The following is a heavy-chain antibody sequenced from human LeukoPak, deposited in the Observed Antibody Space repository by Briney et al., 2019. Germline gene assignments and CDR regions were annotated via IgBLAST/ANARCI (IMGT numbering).Heavy chain of an antibody. D-gene: IGHD6-13*01. CDR3: ARDLKRWYSTYLPVSMTNYYYYYMDV. CDR1: GFTFSSYE. V-gene: IGHV3-48*03. CDR2: ISSSGSTI. Sequence: PGGSLRLSCAASGFTFSSYEMNWVRQAPGKGLEWVSYISSSGSTIYYADSVKGRFTISRDNAKNSLYLQMNSLRAEDTAVYYCARDLKRWYSTYLPVSMTNYYYYYMDVWGKGTTVTVSS. J-gene: IGHJ6*03.